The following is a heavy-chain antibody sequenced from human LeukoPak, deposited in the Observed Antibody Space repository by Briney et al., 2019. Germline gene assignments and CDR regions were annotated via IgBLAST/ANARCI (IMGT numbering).Heavy chain of an antibody. CDR2: ISSSGSTI. J-gene: IGHJ3*02. CDR1: GFTFSSYN. CDR3: ARDPRYGDYVVDAFDI. V-gene: IGHV3-48*04. Sequence: PGGSLRLSCAASGFTFSSYNMHWVRQAPGKGLEWVSYISSSGSTIYYADSVKGRFTISRDNAKNSLYLQMNSLRAEDTAVYYCARDPRYGDYVVDAFDIWGQGTMVTVSS. D-gene: IGHD4-17*01.